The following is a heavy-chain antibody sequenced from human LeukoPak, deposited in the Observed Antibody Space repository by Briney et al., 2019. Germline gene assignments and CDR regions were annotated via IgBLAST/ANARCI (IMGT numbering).Heavy chain of an antibody. Sequence: GGSLRLSCAASGFTFRSYTMDWVRQAPGQGLEWVSSISDSSTYIYYADSVKGRFSISRDNAKNSLYLQLKSLRAEDTAVYYCARSDNGVSPFGMDVGGQGTTVTVSS. J-gene: IGHJ6*02. CDR1: GFTFRSYT. V-gene: IGHV3-21*01. CDR2: ISDSSTYI. CDR3: ARSDNGVSPFGMDV. D-gene: IGHD2-8*01.